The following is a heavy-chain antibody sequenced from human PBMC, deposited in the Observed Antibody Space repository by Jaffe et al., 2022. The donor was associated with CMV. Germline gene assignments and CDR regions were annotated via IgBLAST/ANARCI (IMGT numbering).Heavy chain of an antibody. CDR1: GGSISSSSYY. V-gene: IGHV4-39*01. J-gene: IGHJ6*02. CDR2: IYYSGST. D-gene: IGHD3-3*01. CDR3: ARQGLGIFGVDPIKGLYYYYGMDV. Sequence: QLQLQESGPGLVKPSETLSLTCTVSGGSISSSSYYWGWIRQPPGKGLEWIGSIYYSGSTYYNPSLKSRVTISVDTSKNQFSLKLSSVTAADTAVYYCARQGLGIFGVDPIKGLYYYYGMDVWGQGTTVTVSS.